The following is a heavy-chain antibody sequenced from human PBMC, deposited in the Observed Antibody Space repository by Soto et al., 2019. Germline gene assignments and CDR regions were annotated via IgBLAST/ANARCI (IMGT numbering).Heavy chain of an antibody. CDR3: ARGPYYGSGTYYHYFYMDV. CDR1: GYTFTSYG. D-gene: IGHD3-10*01. V-gene: IGHV1-18*01. Sequence: QVQLVQSGAEVKKPGASVKVSCKASGYTFTSYGISWVRQAPGQGLEWMGWISTYNGNTNYAQKVQGRGTMTTDTSTSTAYMELTSLRSDDTAVYYCARGPYYGSGTYYHYFYMDVWGKGTTVTVSS. J-gene: IGHJ6*03. CDR2: ISTYNGNT.